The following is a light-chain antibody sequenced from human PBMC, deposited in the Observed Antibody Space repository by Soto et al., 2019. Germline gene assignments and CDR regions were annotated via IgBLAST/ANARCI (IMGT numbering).Light chain of an antibody. CDR3: CSYAGNYVVV. CDR2: DVS. Sequence: HSVLTQPRSVSGSPGQSVTISCTGTSSDIGGYNYVSWYQQHPGKAPKLMIYDVSKRPSGVPDRFSASKSGNTASLTISGLQAEDEADYYCCSYAGNYVVVFGGGTKVTVL. CDR1: SSDIGGYNY. J-gene: IGLJ2*01. V-gene: IGLV2-11*01.